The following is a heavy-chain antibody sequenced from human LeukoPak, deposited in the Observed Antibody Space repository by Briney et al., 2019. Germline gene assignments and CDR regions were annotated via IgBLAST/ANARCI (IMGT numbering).Heavy chain of an antibody. CDR2: IIPIFGTA. V-gene: IGHV1-69*05. CDR1: GGTFSSYA. Sequence: SVKVSCKASGGTFSSYAISWVRQAPGQGLEWMGGIIPIFGTANYAQKFQGRVTITTDESTSTAYMELSSLRSEDTAVYYCASFKTTTYYFDYWGQGTLVTVSS. CDR3: ASFKTTTYYFDY. D-gene: IGHD4-11*01. J-gene: IGHJ4*02.